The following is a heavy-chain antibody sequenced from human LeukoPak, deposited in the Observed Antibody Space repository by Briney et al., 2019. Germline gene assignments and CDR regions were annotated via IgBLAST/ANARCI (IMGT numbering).Heavy chain of an antibody. Sequence: GGSLRLSCADSGLTYRNYWMHWVRQAPGKGLVWVARINSDGSSTSYADSVKGRFTISRDNAKNTLYQQMNSLRAEDTAVYYCARGGYCSGGSCYRIDPWGQGTLVTVSS. CDR3: ARGGYCSGGSCYRIDP. V-gene: IGHV3-74*01. CDR1: GLTYRNYW. D-gene: IGHD2-15*01. J-gene: IGHJ5*02. CDR2: INSDGSST.